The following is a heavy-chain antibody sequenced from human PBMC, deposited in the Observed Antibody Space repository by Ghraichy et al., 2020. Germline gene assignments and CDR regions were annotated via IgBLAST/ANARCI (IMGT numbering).Heavy chain of an antibody. CDR3: GRVGSSWSIFDL. D-gene: IGHD6-13*01. J-gene: IGHJ4*02. Sequence: GGSLRLSCAASGFIFSNYAMSWVRQPPGKGLEWVSVTTGSGDKTYYADSVKGRFIVFRDNSKNTQYVQINSLRGEDMAVYYCGRVGSSWSIFDLWGQGTLVTVSS. CDR1: GFIFSNYA. V-gene: IGHV3-23*01. CDR2: TTGSGDKT.